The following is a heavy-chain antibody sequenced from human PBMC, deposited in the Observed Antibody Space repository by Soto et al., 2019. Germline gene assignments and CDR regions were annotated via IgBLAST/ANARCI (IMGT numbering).Heavy chain of an antibody. J-gene: IGHJ6*02. CDR2: ISAYNGNT. V-gene: IGHV1-18*01. CDR3: ARARGAYGMDV. CDR1: GYTFTSYG. Sequence: QVQLVQSGAEVKKPGASVKVSCKASGYTFTSYGISWVRQAPGQGLEWMGWISAYNGNTNYAQKLQGRVTMTTDTSTSAAYMERRGLRSDDTAVYYCARARGAYGMDVWGQGTTVTVSS.